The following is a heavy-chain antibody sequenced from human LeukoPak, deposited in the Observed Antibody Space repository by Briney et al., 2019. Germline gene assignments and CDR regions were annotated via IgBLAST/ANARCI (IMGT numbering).Heavy chain of an antibody. Sequence: GASVKVSCKASGGTFSSYAISWVRQAPGQGLEWMGGIIPIFGTANYAQKFQGRVTITADKSTSTAYMELSSLRSEDTAVYYCAIHSTLWFGELLYWGQGTLVTVSS. CDR3: AIHSTLWFGELLY. CDR2: IIPIFGTA. CDR1: GGTFSSYA. J-gene: IGHJ4*02. V-gene: IGHV1-69*06. D-gene: IGHD3-10*01.